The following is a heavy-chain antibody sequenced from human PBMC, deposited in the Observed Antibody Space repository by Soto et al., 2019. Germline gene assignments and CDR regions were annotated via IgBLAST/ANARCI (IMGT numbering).Heavy chain of an antibody. CDR2: IAVGSGNT. CDR1: GFTFTSSA. Sequence: GASVKVSCKASGFTFTSSAVQWVRQARGQRLEWIGWIAVGSGNTGYAQKFQGRVTMTRNTPISTAYMELTSLRSEDTAVYYCARSRNRYYFDYWGQGTLVTVSS. CDR3: ARSRNRYYFDY. D-gene: IGHD1-1*01. V-gene: IGHV1-58*01. J-gene: IGHJ4*02.